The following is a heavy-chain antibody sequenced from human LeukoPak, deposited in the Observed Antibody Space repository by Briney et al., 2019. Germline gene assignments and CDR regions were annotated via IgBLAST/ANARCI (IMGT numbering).Heavy chain of an antibody. CDR3: TREGYCSSTSCLDY. CDR2: IRSKAYGGTT. J-gene: IGHJ4*02. D-gene: IGHD2-2*01. V-gene: IGHV3-49*04. CDR1: GFTFSNYA. Sequence: GGSLRLSCAASGFTFSNYAMSWVRQAPGKGLEWVGFIRSKAYGGTTEYAASVKGRFTISRDDSKSIAYLQMNSLKTEDTAVYYCTREGYCSSTSCLDYWGQGTLVTVSS.